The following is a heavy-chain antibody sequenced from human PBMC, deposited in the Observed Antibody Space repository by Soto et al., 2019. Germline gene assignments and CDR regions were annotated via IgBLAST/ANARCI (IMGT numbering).Heavy chain of an antibody. CDR1: GYPFTDFA. V-gene: IGHV1-18*01. J-gene: IGHJ3*01. CDR3: ARDGDYGDSRLHDSFDV. D-gene: IGHD4-17*01. CDR2: ISPYNGNT. Sequence: QARLVQSGPEVKKPGASAKVSCKASGYPFTDFAISWVRQAPGQGLEWMGWISPYNGNTNYAQKLQGRVSMTADASTGTAYVEVRSLKSNDTATYFCARDGDYGDSRLHDSFDVWGQGTMVTVSS.